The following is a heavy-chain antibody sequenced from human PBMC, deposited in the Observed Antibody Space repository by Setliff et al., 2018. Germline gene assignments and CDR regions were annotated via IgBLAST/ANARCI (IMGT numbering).Heavy chain of an antibody. Sequence: PGGSLRLSCAASGFNFGNSNMNWVRQAPGKGLEWVSSISAANGYIYYADSVKGRFTISRDNAKFSLYLQMNSLGAEDTAVYFCARSPGWIPWFESWGQGTLVTV. J-gene: IGHJ5*01. CDR3: ARSPGWIPWFES. CDR1: GFNFGNSN. V-gene: IGHV3-21*01. CDR2: ISAANGYI. D-gene: IGHD5-18*01.